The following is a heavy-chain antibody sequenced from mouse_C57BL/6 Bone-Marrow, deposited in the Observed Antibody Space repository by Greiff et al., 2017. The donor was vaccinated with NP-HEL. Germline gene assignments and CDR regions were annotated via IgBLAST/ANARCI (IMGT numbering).Heavy chain of an antibody. CDR3: ASPSYYYGSSYYWYFDV. Sequence: VQLQQSGAELARPGASVKLSCKASGYTFTSYGISWVKQRTGQGLEWIGEIYPRSGNTYYNEKFKGKATLTADKSSSTAYMELRSLPSEDAAVYFCASPSYYYGSSYYWYFDVWGTGTTVTVSS. V-gene: IGHV1-81*01. J-gene: IGHJ1*03. CDR1: GYTFTSYG. D-gene: IGHD1-1*01. CDR2: IYPRSGNT.